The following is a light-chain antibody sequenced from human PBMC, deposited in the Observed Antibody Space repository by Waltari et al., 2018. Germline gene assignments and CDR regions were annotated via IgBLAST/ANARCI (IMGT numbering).Light chain of an antibody. Sequence: EILLTQSPGTLSLSPGEGATLSCRASQSVGRSLAWYQQKPGQPPRLLIFGTSNRATGVPDMFSGGGSGTDFSLTIARLEPEDVAVYYCQHYVSLPVTFGQGTKVEIK. CDR1: QSVGRS. CDR3: QHYVSLPVT. J-gene: IGKJ1*01. CDR2: GTS. V-gene: IGKV3-20*01.